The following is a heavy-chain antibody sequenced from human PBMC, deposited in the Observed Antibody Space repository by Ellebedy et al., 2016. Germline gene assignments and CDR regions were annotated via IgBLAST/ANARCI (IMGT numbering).Heavy chain of an antibody. CDR3: AGDPLGWTFAY. CDR2: IHYSGTT. Sequence: SETLSLTCTVSGGSISSGTYYWSWIRQHPGKGLEWLGYIHYSGTTKYNPSLTSRVTISVDTSKNQVSLKLKSVTSADTAVYYCAGDPLGWTFAYWGQGTLVTVSS. CDR1: GGSISSGTYY. V-gene: IGHV4-61*01. D-gene: IGHD2-21*01. J-gene: IGHJ4*02.